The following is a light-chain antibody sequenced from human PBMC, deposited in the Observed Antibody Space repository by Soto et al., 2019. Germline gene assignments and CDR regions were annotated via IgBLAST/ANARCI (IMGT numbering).Light chain of an antibody. Sequence: IVMTQSPATLSVSPGERATLGCRASQSVSGDLAWYQQKPGQAPRLFIYGASTRATGIPARFSGSGSGTEFTLTISSLQSEDFAVYFCQQYDDWLRLTFGGGTKVDI. V-gene: IGKV3-15*01. J-gene: IGKJ4*01. CDR3: QQYDDWLRLT. CDR2: GAS. CDR1: QSVSGD.